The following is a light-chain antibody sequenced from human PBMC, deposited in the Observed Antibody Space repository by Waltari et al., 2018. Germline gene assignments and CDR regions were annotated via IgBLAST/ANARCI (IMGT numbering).Light chain of an antibody. CDR1: SSDVGGSNL. V-gene: IGLV2-14*03. Sequence: QSALTQPASVSGSPGQSITISCTGTSSDVGGSNLVPWYQQNPGRAPKLIIYDVTNRPSGVSNRFSGSKSGNTASLTISGLQAEDEADYYCSSYTSSITWVFGGGTKLTVL. J-gene: IGLJ3*02. CDR3: SSYTSSITWV. CDR2: DVT.